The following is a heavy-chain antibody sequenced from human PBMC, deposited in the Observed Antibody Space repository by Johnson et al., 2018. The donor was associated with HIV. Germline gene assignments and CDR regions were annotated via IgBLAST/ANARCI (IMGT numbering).Heavy chain of an antibody. D-gene: IGHD4-23*01. CDR1: GFTFDDYG. CDR3: AKDIGDGGNSEGVAFDI. J-gene: IGHJ3*02. V-gene: IGHV3-43*01. Sequence: LLVESGGSVIRPGGSLRLSCAASGFTFDDYGMSWVRQAPGKGLEWVSLISWDGGSTYYADSVKGRFTISRDNSKNSLYLQMNSLRTEDTALYYCAKDIGDGGNSEGVAFDIWGQGTVVTVSS. CDR2: ISWDGGST.